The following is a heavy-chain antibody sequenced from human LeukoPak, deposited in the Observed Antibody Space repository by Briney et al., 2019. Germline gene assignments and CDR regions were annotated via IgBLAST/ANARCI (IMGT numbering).Heavy chain of an antibody. CDR1: GFTFSSYW. D-gene: IGHD3-3*01. CDR2: IRQDGSEK. J-gene: IGHJ4*02. Sequence: GGSLRLSCAASGFTFSSYWMSWVRQAPGKGLEWVANIRQDGSEKYYVDSVKGRFTISRDNAKNSLYLQMNSLRAEDTAVYYCARATIFGDFDYWGQGTLVTVSS. V-gene: IGHV3-7*04. CDR3: ARATIFGDFDY.